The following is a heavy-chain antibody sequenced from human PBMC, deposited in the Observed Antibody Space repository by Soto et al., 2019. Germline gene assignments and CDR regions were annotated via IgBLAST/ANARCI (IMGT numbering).Heavy chain of an antibody. V-gene: IGHV3-23*01. CDR1: VFTFTNYA. Sequence: VGSLRLSCATSVFTFTNYAMSCVRHSPGKGLEWVSLISSSGDNTYYADSVKGRFTISRDNSKNTLFLQINSLRLEDTAVYYCAKSSGSASLDNNWFDPWRQGTPVTVSS. CDR3: AKSSGSASLDNNWFDP. D-gene: IGHD3-10*01. CDR2: ISSSGDNT. J-gene: IGHJ5*02.